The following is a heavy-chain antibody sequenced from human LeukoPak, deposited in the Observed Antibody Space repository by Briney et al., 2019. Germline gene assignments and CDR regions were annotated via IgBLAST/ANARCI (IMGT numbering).Heavy chain of an antibody. CDR2: IYRGGST. V-gene: IGHV3-66*04. J-gene: IGHJ4*02. CDR1: GFTVSSNY. D-gene: IGHD3-22*01. Sequence: GGSLRLSCAASGFTVSSNYMSWVRQAPGKGLEWVSIIYRGGSTNYADSVKGRFTISRDTSKNTLYLQMNSLRAEDTAVYYCARLSANSSAYFFDYWGQGTLVTVSS. CDR3: ARLSANSSAYFFDY.